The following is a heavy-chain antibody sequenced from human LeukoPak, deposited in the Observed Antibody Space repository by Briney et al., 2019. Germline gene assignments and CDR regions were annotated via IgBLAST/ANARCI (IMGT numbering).Heavy chain of an antibody. CDR1: GYTFTSYA. CDR3: ARETVTTGGIDY. V-gene: IGHV1-3*01. D-gene: IGHD4-17*01. CDR2: INAGNGNT. Sequence: ASVKVSCKASGYTFTSYAMHWVRQAPGQRLEWMGWINAGNGNTKYSQKFQGRVTITRDTSASTAYMELSSLRSEDTAVYYCARETVTTGGIDYWGQGTLVTVSS. J-gene: IGHJ4*02.